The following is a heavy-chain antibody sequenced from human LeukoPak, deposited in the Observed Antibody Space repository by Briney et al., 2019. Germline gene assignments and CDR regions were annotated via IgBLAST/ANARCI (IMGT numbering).Heavy chain of an antibody. Sequence: SSETLSLTCTVSGGSISSGGYYWSWIRQHPGKGLEWIGYIYYSGSTYYNPSLKSRVTISVDTSKNQFSLKLSSVTAADTAVYYCARAVGDGRVFGYWGQGTLVTVSS. J-gene: IGHJ4*02. CDR1: GGSISSGGYY. D-gene: IGHD1-26*01. CDR3: ARAVGDGRVFGY. V-gene: IGHV4-31*03. CDR2: IYYSGST.